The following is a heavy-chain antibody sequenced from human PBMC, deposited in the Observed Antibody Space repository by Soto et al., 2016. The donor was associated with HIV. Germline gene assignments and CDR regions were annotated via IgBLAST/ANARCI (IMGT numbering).Heavy chain of an antibody. D-gene: IGHD2-15*01. CDR1: GFTVSSNY. CDR2: IYSGGST. CDR3: ARSVVTVSYYYYGMDV. Sequence: EVQLVESGGGLVQPGGSLRLSCAASGFTVSSNYMSWVRQAPGKGLEWVSVIYSGGSTYYADSVKGRFTISRDNSKNTLYLQMNSLRAEDTAVYYCARSVVTVSYYYYGMDVWGQGTTVTVSS. V-gene: IGHV3-66*01. J-gene: IGHJ6*02.